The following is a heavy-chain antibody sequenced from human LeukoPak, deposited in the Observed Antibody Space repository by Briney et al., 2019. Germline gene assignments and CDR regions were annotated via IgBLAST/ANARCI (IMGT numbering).Heavy chain of an antibody. CDR1: GFTFSDYA. CDR2: ISYDASNK. D-gene: IGHD2-15*01. CDR3: AKAGGYCNGGNCYSNF. J-gene: IGHJ4*02. V-gene: IGHV3-30*18. Sequence: PGGSLRLSCAASGFTFSDYAMHWVRQAPGKGLEWVAIISYDASNKYSADSVKGRFTISRGNSKNTLYLQMDSLRPDDTAVYYCAKAGGYCNGGNCYSNFWGQGTLVTVSS.